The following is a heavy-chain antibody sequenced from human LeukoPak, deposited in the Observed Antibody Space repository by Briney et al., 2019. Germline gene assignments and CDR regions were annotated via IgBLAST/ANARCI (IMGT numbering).Heavy chain of an antibody. Sequence: PGGSLRLSCAASGFTFSSYWMSWVRQAPGKGPEWVANIKQDGSEKYYVDSVKGRFTISRDNAKNSLYLQMNSLRAEDTAVYYCARGGSGVVTATDFDYWGQGTLVTVSS. CDR2: IKQDGSEK. V-gene: IGHV3-7*01. D-gene: IGHD2-21*02. CDR3: ARGGSGVVTATDFDY. CDR1: GFTFSSYW. J-gene: IGHJ4*02.